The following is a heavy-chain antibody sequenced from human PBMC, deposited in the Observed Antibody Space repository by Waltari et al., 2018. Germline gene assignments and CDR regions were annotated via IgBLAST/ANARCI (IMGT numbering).Heavy chain of an antibody. CDR3: VKYSGFDYFFDY. CDR1: GFIFSHCN. J-gene: IGHJ4*02. D-gene: IGHD5-12*01. CDR2: ISNDGNNK. V-gene: IGHV3-30*18. Sequence: QMQLVESGGGVVQPGRSLRLSCAASGFIFSHCNMHWVRQAPGQGREWVAGISNDGNNKDYADSVKTRFTVSREKSKNTLYLQINSLRDDDTAVYYCVKYSGFDYFFDYWGQGTLVTVSS.